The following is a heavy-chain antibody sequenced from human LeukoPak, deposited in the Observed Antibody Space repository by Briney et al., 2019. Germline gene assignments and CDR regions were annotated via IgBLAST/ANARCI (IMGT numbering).Heavy chain of an antibody. V-gene: IGHV1-2*02. Sequence: GASVKVSCKASGYTFTSYYMHWVRQAPGQGLEWMGWINPNSGGTNYAQKFQGRVTMTRDTSISTAYMELSRLRSDDTAVYYCARNTNNWNSVLRFYYYYYYMDVWGKGTTVTVSS. CDR3: ARNTNNWNSVLRFYYYYYYMDV. D-gene: IGHD1-7*01. J-gene: IGHJ6*03. CDR1: GYTFTSYY. CDR2: INPNSGGT.